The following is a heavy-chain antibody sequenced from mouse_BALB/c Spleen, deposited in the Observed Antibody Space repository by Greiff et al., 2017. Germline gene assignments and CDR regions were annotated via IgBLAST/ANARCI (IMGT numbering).Heavy chain of an antibody. J-gene: IGHJ4*01. V-gene: IGHV1-67*01. Sequence: VQRVESEPELVRPGVSVKISCKGSGYTFTDYAMHWVKQSHAKSLEWIGVISTYSGNTNYNQKFKGKATMTVDKSSSTAYMELARLTSEDSAIYYCARYYGSRTHYAMDYWGQGTSVTVSS. CDR3: ARYYGSRTHYAMDY. D-gene: IGHD1-1*01. CDR1: GYTFTDYA. CDR2: ISTYSGNT.